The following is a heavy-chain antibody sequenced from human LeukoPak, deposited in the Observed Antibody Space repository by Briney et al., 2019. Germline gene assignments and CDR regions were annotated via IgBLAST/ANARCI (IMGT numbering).Heavy chain of an antibody. V-gene: IGHV3-48*03. CDR3: ARDAHSGDG. D-gene: IGHD6-25*01. Sequence: GGSLRLSCAASGFTFSSYEMNWVRQAPGKGLEWVSYISSSGSTIYYADSVKGRFTISRDNAKNSLFLQMNSLRPEDTAVYYCARDAHSGDGWGQGTLVTVSS. CDR1: GFTFSSYE. CDR2: ISSSGSTI. J-gene: IGHJ4*02.